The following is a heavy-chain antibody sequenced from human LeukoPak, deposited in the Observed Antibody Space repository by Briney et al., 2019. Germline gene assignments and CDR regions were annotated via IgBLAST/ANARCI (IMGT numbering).Heavy chain of an antibody. CDR2: VSGSGGST. CDR3: AKDDRIQTRRYSYNY. J-gene: IGHJ4*02. V-gene: IGHV3-23*01. CDR1: GFTFSSYA. D-gene: IGHD5-18*01. Sequence: GGSLRLSCAASGFTFSSYAMSWVRQAPGKGLEWVSGVSGSGGSTSYADSVKGRFTISRDNSMNTLYLQMNSLRAEDTAVYYCAKDDRIQTRRYSYNYWGQGTLVTVSS.